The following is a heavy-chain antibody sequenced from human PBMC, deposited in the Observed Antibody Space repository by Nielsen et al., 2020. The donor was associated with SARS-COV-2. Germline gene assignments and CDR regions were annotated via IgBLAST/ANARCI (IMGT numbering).Heavy chain of an antibody. CDR3: ARLYGSGSLVDY. CDR2: ISWNSGSI. CDR1: GFTFSSYA. J-gene: IGHJ4*02. Sequence: GESLKISCAASGFTFSSYAMSWVRQAPGKGLEWVSGISWNSGSIGYADSVKGRFTISRDNAKNSLYLQMNSLRAEDTALYHCARLYGSGSLVDYWGQGTLVTVSS. D-gene: IGHD3-10*01. V-gene: IGHV3-20*01.